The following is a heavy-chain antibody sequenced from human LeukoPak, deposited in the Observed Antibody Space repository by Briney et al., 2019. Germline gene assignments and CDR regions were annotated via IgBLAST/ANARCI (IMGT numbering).Heavy chain of an antibody. V-gene: IGHV3-23*01. D-gene: IGHD4-23*01. CDR2: ISGSGGST. J-gene: IGHJ4*02. CDR3: AIRWELHMGRGY. Sequence: PGGSLRLSCAASGFTFSSYAMSWVRQAPGKGLEWVSAISGSGGSTYYADSVKGRFTISRDNSKNTLYLQMNSLRAEDTAVYYCAIRWELHMGRGYWGQGTLVTVSS. CDR1: GFTFSSYA.